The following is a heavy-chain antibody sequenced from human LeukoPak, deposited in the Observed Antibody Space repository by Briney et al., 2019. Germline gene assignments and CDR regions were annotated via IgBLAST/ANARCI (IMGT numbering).Heavy chain of an antibody. CDR1: GRSFSGYY. V-gene: IGHV4-34*01. CDR2: INHSGST. Sequence: PSETLSLTCAVYGRSFSGYYWRWLRQPPRKGLEWVGEINHSGSTNYNPSLKSRVTISVDTSKNQFPLKLSSVTAADTAVYYCARGIAARLHYYYMDVWGKGTTVTVSS. J-gene: IGHJ6*03. D-gene: IGHD6-6*01. CDR3: ARGIAARLHYYYMDV.